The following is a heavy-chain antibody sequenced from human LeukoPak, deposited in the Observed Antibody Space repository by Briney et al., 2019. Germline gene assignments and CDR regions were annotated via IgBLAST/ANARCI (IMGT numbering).Heavy chain of an antibody. D-gene: IGHD3-22*01. J-gene: IGHJ4*02. CDR3: AKPPAYDRSGYYYFDY. Sequence: PGGSLRLSCAASGFTFSSYAMSWVRQAPGKGLEWVSAISGSGGSTYYADSVKGRFTISRDNSKNTLYLQMNSLRAEDTAVYYCAKPPAYDRSGYYYFDYWGQGTLVTVSS. CDR2: ISGSGGST. V-gene: IGHV3-23*01. CDR1: GFTFSSYA.